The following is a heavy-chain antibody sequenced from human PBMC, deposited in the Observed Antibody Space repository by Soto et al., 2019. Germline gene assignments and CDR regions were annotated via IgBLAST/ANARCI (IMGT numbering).Heavy chain of an antibody. Sequence: PGGSLRLSCAASGCTFSTYAMSWVRQAPGKGLEWVSSISGSGGNTYYADSVKGRFTISRDNSKTTLYLQMNSLRAEDTAVYYCAKDQEVVAAVSHLHYWGQGTLVTVSS. J-gene: IGHJ4*02. CDR1: GCTFSTYA. CDR2: ISGSGGNT. D-gene: IGHD2-15*01. V-gene: IGHV3-23*01. CDR3: AKDQEVVAAVSHLHY.